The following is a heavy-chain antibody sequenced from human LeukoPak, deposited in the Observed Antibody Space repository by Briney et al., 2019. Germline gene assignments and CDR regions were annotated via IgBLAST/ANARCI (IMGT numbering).Heavy chain of an antibody. J-gene: IGHJ4*02. D-gene: IGHD3-22*01. V-gene: IGHV4-39*01. Sequence: GSLRLSCAASGFTFSSYAMSWVRQAPGKGLEWIGSIYYSGSTYYNPSLKSRVTISVDTSKNQFSLKLSSVTAADTAVYYCARLGSSGYPHWFDYWGQGTLVTVSS. CDR1: GFTFSSYA. CDR2: IYYSGST. CDR3: ARLGSSGYPHWFDY.